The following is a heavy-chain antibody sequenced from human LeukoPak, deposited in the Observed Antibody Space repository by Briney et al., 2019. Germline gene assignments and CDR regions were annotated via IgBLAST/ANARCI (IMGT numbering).Heavy chain of an antibody. CDR2: INPNSGGT. Sequence: ASVKVSCKASGYTFTGYYMHWVRQAPGQGLEWMGWINPNSGGTNYAQKLQGRVTMTRDTSISTAYTELSRLRSDDTAVYYCARAAPGGGYDFWSGYLPFDYWGQGTLVTVSS. D-gene: IGHD3-3*01. CDR3: ARAAPGGGYDFWSGYLPFDY. V-gene: IGHV1-2*02. J-gene: IGHJ4*02. CDR1: GYTFTGYY.